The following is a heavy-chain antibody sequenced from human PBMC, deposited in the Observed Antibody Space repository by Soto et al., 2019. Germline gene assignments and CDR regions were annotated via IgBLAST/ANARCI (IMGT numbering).Heavy chain of an antibody. J-gene: IGHJ3*02. CDR1: GYTFTSYG. Sequence: ASVKVSCKASGYTFTSYGISWVRQAPGQGLEWMGWISAYNGNTNYAQKLQGRVTMTTDTSTSTAYMELRSLRSDDTAVYYCAVDSSGCYYGRAFDIWGQGTMVTVS. CDR3: AVDSSGCYYGRAFDI. CDR2: ISAYNGNT. V-gene: IGHV1-18*01. D-gene: IGHD3-22*01.